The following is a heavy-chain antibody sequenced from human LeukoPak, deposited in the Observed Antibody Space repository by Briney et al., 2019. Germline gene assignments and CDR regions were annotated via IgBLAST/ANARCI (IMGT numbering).Heavy chain of an antibody. CDR3: ARGSLFLSLWFGELYVY. CDR1: GYSISSGYY. Sequence: SETLSLTCAVSGYSISSGYYWGWIRPPPGKGLEWIGSIYHSGSTYYNPSVKSRVTISVDTSKNQFSLKLSSVTAADTAVYYCARGSLFLSLWFGELYVYWGQGTLVTVSS. V-gene: IGHV4-38-2*01. CDR2: IYHSGST. J-gene: IGHJ4*02. D-gene: IGHD3-10*01.